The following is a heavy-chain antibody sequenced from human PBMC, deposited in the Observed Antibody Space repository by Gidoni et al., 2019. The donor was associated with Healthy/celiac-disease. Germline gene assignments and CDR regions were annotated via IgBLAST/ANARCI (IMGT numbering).Heavy chain of an antibody. CDR1: GFTFSSYW. Sequence: EVQLVESGGGLVQPGGSLRLSCAASGFTFSSYWMSWVRQAPGKGLEWVANIKQDGSEKYYVDSVKGRFTISRDNAKNSLYLQMNSLRAEDTAVYYCARYANYYDSSGYYTSDAFDIWGQGTMVTVSS. V-gene: IGHV3-7*05. J-gene: IGHJ3*02. CDR2: IKQDGSEK. D-gene: IGHD3-22*01. CDR3: ARYANYYDSSGYYTSDAFDI.